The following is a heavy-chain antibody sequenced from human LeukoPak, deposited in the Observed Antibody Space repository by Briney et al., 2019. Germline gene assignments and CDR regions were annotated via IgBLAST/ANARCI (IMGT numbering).Heavy chain of an antibody. Sequence: ASVKVSCKASGYTFTGYYMHWVRQAPGQGLEWMGWINPNSGGTNYAQKFQGRVTMTRNTSMSTAYMELSSLRSEDTAVYYCARGYSKVVAARSYYYMDVWGKGTTVTVSS. CDR3: ARGYSKVVAARSYYYMDV. CDR1: GYTFTGYY. D-gene: IGHD2-15*01. J-gene: IGHJ6*03. V-gene: IGHV1-2*02. CDR2: INPNSGGT.